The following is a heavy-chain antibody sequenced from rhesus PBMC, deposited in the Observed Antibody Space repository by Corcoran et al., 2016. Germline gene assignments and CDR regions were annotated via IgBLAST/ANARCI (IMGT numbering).Heavy chain of an antibody. J-gene: IGHJ4*01. D-gene: IGHD1-44*02. CDR2: IYGGSGST. Sequence: QVQLQESGPGVVKPSETLSLTCAVSGGSIRGYYLWSWIRQPPGKGLEWIGYIYGGSGSTSYTPSLKNRVTISKDTSKNQFSLTLSSVTAADTAVYYCARTSGSYFDYWGQGVLVTVSS. CDR1: GGSIRGYYL. CDR3: ARTSGSYFDY. V-gene: IGHV4-143*01.